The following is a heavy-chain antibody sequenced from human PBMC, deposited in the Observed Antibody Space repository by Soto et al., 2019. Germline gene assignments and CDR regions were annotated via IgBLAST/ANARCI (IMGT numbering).Heavy chain of an antibody. V-gene: IGHV4-31*03. Sequence: SETLSLTCSVSGLTISSASYYWSWIRQHPGKGLEWVGNIYYNGSTYYSPSLKSRFTVWFDTSKNQFSLRLTSVTAADTAVYYCARYRISGSWSKFDYWGQGTRVTVSS. CDR1: GLTISSASYY. J-gene: IGHJ4*02. D-gene: IGHD6-13*01. CDR2: IYYNGST. CDR3: ARYRISGSWSKFDY.